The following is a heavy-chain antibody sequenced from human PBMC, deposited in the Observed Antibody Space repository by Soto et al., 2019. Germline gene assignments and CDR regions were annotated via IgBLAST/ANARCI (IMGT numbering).Heavy chain of an antibody. Sequence: QMQLVQSGPEVKKPGTSVKVSCKASGFTFATSAVQWVRQARGQRLEWIGWIVVGSGYTDYAQKFQERLTITRDMSKGTAYMELSSLRSEDPAVYYWTAGIYGGSGYHYWGQGTLVTVSS. CDR3: TAGIYGGSGYHY. V-gene: IGHV1-58*01. CDR2: IVVGSGYT. J-gene: IGHJ4*02. CDR1: GFTFATSA. D-gene: IGHD3-22*01.